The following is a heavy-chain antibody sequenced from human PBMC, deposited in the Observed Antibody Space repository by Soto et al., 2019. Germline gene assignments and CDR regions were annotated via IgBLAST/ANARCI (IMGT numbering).Heavy chain of an antibody. V-gene: IGHV3-23*01. CDR2: ISGSGGST. CDR3: AKDKGYYYGSGVRNWFDP. J-gene: IGHJ5*02. D-gene: IGHD3-10*01. Sequence: GGSLRLSCAASGFTFSSYAMSWVRQAPGKGLEWVSGISGSGGSTYYADSVKGRFTISRDNSKNTLYLQMKSLRAEDTAVYYCAKDKGYYYGSGVRNWFDPWGQGTLVTVSS. CDR1: GFTFSSYA.